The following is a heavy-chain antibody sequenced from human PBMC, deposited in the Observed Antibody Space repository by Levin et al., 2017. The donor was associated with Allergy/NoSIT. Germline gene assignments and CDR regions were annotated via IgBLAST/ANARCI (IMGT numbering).Heavy chain of an antibody. D-gene: IGHD3-10*01. CDR1: GFSLTTVGVG. CDR2: IYWDNDK. V-gene: IGHV2-5*02. Sequence: ASGPTLVKPTQTLTLTCTFSGFSLTTVGVGVGWIRQPPGKALEWLALIYWDNDKRYSPSLKSRVTVIKDTSKNQVVLTLTNMDPVDTATYYCARHAGQWFGQSLVGFDIWRQGTMVTVSS. CDR3: ARHAGQWFGQSLVGFDI. J-gene: IGHJ3*02.